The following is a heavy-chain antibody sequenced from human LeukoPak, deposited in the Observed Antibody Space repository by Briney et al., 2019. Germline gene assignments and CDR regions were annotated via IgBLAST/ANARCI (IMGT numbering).Heavy chain of an antibody. J-gene: IGHJ4*02. CDR2: IKSKTDGGTT. CDR3: TTGAMVRGVTPFDY. CDR1: GFTFSNAW. D-gene: IGHD3-10*01. Sequence: GGSLRLSCAASGFTFSNAWMSWVRQAPGKGLEWVGRIKSKTDGGTTDYAAPVKGRFTISRDDSKNTLYLQMNSLKTEDTAVYYCTTGAMVRGVTPFDYWGQGTLVTVSS. V-gene: IGHV3-15*01.